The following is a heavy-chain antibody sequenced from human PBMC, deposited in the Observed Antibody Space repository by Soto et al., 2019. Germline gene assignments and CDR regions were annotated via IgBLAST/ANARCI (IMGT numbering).Heavy chain of an antibody. CDR3: ARGGPVIIPAATNWFDP. Sequence: QGQLLQSGPEVKKPGSSVKVSCKGSGGFNSYSISWVRQAPGQGPEWMGGIIPIFATPTSAQKFQGRVTITEDKSTSTAYMEMSRLTSEDTAVYYWARGGPVIIPAATNWFDPWGQGTLVSVSS. D-gene: IGHD2-2*01. V-gene: IGHV1-69*06. J-gene: IGHJ5*02. CDR1: GGFNSYS. CDR2: IIPIFATP.